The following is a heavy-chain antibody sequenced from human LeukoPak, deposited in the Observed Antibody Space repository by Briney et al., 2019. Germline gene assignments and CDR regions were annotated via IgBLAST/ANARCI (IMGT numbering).Heavy chain of an antibody. CDR3: AKGRTTVRDFDY. Sequence: SETLSLTCTVSGGSVSSGSYYWSWIRQPPGKGQEWIGYIYYSGSTNYNPSLKNRVTISLDRSKNQFSLKLSSVTAADTAVYYCAKGRTTVRDFDYWGQGTLVTVSS. J-gene: IGHJ4*02. CDR2: IYYSGST. CDR1: GGSVSSGSYY. D-gene: IGHD4-17*01. V-gene: IGHV4-61*01.